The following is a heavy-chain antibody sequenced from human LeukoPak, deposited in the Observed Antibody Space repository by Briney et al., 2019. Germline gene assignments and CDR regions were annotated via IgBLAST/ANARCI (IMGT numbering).Heavy chain of an antibody. CDR3: ARDGGWYYFDY. CDR1: GFTFRSYW. V-gene: IGHV3-7*01. D-gene: IGHD6-19*01. CDR2: INKEGSEK. Sequence: PGGSLRLSCAGSGFTFRSYWMSGVPQAPGKGREGVVNINKEGSEKYYVDSVKGRFPISRDNAENSPYLQMNSLRAEDTAVYFCARDGGWYYFDYWGQGTLVTVSS. J-gene: IGHJ4*02.